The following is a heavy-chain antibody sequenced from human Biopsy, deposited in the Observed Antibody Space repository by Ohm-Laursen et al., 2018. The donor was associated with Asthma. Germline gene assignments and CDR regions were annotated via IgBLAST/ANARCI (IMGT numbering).Heavy chain of an antibody. CDR3: ARFIDGTFFVDY. V-gene: IGHV3-53*01. J-gene: IGHJ4*02. CDR1: GFAVSRDH. CDR2: IYSGGTS. D-gene: IGHD1-7*01. Sequence: SLRLSCAASGFAVSRDHMFWVRQAPGKGLEWVSVIYSGGTSHTADSVRGRFTISRDYSKNTLYLQMHSLRAEDTAIYYCARFIDGTFFVDYWGQGTLVTVSS.